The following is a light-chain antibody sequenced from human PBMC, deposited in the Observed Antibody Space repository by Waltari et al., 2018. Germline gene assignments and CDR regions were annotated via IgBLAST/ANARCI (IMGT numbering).Light chain of an antibody. V-gene: IGKV3-20*01. CDR1: QSVSRA. CDR3: QHYVRLPVT. CDR2: AAS. J-gene: IGKJ1*01. Sequence: IVLTQSPGTLSLSPGERATLSCRASQSVSRALACYQQKPGQAPRLLIYAASSRATGIPDRFSGSGSGTDFSLTISRLEPEDFAVYYCQHYVRLPVTFGQGTKVEIK.